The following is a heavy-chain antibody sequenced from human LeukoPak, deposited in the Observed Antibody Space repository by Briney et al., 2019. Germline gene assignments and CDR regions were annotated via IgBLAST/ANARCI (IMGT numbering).Heavy chain of an antibody. V-gene: IGHV3-11*04. J-gene: IGHJ5*02. D-gene: IGHD3-22*01. CDR3: ARSDDYYDSSGYYH. CDR1: GFTFSDYY. Sequence: GGSLRLSCAASGFTFSDYYMSWIRQAPGKGLEWVSYISSSGSTIYYADSVKGRFTISRGNAKNSLYLQMNSLRAEDTAVYYCARSDDYYDSSGYYHWGQGTLVTVSS. CDR2: ISSSGSTI.